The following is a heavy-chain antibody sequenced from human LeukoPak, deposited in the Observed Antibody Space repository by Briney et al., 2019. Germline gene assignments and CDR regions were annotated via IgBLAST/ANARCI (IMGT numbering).Heavy chain of an antibody. CDR1: GYTFTSYD. D-gene: IGHD3-10*01. CDR3: ARRVLPGQRYLYYFDY. CDR2: MNPNSGNT. Sequence: GASVKVSCKASGYTFTSYDINWVRQATGQGLEWMGWMNPNSGNTGYAQKFQGRVTITRNTSISTAYMELSSLRSEDTAVYYCARRVLPGQRYLYYFDYWGQGTLVTVSS. J-gene: IGHJ4*02. V-gene: IGHV1-8*03.